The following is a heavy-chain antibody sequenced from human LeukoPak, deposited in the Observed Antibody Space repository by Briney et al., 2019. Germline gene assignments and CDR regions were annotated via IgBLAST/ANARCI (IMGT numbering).Heavy chain of an antibody. Sequence: AGGSLRLSCAASGFTFSSYAMHWVRRAPGKGLEWVAVISYDGSNKYYADSVKGRFTISRDNSKNTLYLQMNSLRAEDTAVYYCARDGSPYNPRFDYWGQGTLVTVSS. V-gene: IGHV3-30-3*01. CDR1: GFTFSSYA. CDR2: ISYDGSNK. J-gene: IGHJ4*02. CDR3: ARDGSPYNPRFDY. D-gene: IGHD5-24*01.